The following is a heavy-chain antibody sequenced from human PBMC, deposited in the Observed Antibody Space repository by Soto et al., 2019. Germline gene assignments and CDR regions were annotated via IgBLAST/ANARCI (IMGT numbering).Heavy chain of an antibody. Sequence: PXETLSLTCAVSGGSISSGGYSWSWIREPPGKGLEWIGYIYHSGSTYYNPSLKSRVTISVDRSKNQFSLKLSSVTAADTAVYYCARVNVATPYYYYYGMDVWGQGTTVTVSS. CDR1: GGSISSGGYS. J-gene: IGHJ6*02. CDR3: ARVNVATPYYYYYGMDV. D-gene: IGHD5-12*01. V-gene: IGHV4-30-2*01. CDR2: IYHSGST.